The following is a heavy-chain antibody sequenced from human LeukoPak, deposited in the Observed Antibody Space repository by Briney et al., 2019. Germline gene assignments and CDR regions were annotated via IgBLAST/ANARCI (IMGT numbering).Heavy chain of an antibody. J-gene: IGHJ4*02. D-gene: IGHD3-22*01. CDR2: ISSSSSYI. CDR1: GFTFSSYS. Sequence: GGSLRLSCAASGFTFSSYSMNWVRQAPGKGLEWVSYISSSSSYIYYADSVKGRFTISRDNAKNSLYLQMNSLRAEDTAVYYCARGRNYYDSSGYYYYWGQGTLVTVSS. V-gene: IGHV3-21*01. CDR3: ARGRNYYDSSGYYYY.